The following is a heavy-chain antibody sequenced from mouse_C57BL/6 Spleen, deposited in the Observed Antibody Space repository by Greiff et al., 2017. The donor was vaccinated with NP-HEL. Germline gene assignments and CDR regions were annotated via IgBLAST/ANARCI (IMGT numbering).Heavy chain of an antibody. Sequence: QVQLKQPGAELVRPGSSVKLSCKASGYTFTSYWMHWVKQRPIQGLEWIGNIDPSDSETHYNQKFKDKATLTVDKSSSTAYMQLSSLTSEDSAVYYCARWSTTVSREDYWGQGTTLTVSS. D-gene: IGHD1-1*01. J-gene: IGHJ2*01. CDR3: ARWSTTVSREDY. V-gene: IGHV1-52*01. CDR2: IDPSDSET. CDR1: GYTFTSYW.